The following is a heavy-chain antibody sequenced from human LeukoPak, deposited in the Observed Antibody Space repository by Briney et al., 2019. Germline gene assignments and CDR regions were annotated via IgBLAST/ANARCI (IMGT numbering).Heavy chain of an antibody. J-gene: IGHJ6*02. CDR3: ARELAVAGSLYYYYYYGMDV. CDR2: TYYRPKWYN. V-gene: IGHV6-1*01. CDR1: GDSVSSNSAA. D-gene: IGHD6-19*01. Sequence: SQTLSLTCAISGDSVSSNSAAWNWIRQSPSRGLEWLGRTYYRPKWYNDYAVSVKSRITINPDTSKNQFSLQLNSVTPEDTAVYYCARELAVAGSLYYYYYYGMDVWGQGTTVTVSS.